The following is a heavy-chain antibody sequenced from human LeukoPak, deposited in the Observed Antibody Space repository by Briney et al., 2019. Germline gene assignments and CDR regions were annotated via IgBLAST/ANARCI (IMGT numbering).Heavy chain of an antibody. Sequence: SVKVSCKASGGTFSSYAISWGRQAPGQGLEWMGGIIPIFGTANYAQKFQGRVTITTDESTSTAYMELSSLRSEDTAVYYCARKGCSSTSCYRGDGYYYYYMDVWGKGTTVTVSS. CDR2: IIPIFGTA. J-gene: IGHJ6*03. CDR1: GGTFSSYA. CDR3: ARKGCSSTSCYRGDGYYYYYMDV. D-gene: IGHD2-2*01. V-gene: IGHV1-69*05.